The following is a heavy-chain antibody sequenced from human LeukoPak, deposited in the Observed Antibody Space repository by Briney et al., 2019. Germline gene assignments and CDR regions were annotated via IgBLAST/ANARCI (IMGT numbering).Heavy chain of an antibody. CDR1: GDSVFSNSAA. V-gene: IGHV6-1*01. CDR2: TYYRSKWYN. J-gene: IGHJ4*02. Sequence: SQTLSLTCAISGDSVFSNSAAWNWIRQSPSRGLEWLGRTYYRSKWYNDYPVSVKGRITINPDTSKNQFSLKLSSVTAADTAVYYCARASDESTVTGDYWGQGTLVTVSS. CDR3: ARASDESTVTGDY. D-gene: IGHD4-17*01.